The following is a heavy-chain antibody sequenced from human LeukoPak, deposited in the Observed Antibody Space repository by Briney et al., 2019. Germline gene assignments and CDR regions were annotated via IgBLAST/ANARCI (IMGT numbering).Heavy chain of an antibody. CDR2: IKHDGSET. D-gene: IGHD3-16*01. CDR1: RFTVSSIW. V-gene: IGHV3-7*02. J-gene: IGHJ6*02. Sequence: GGSLRLSCATSRFTVSSIWMSWVRQAPGKGLEWVANIKHDGSETNYVDSVKGRFTISRDNAKSSLHLQMNSLRVEDTAVYYCAKNGGPHGMDVWGQGTTVTVSS. CDR3: AKNGGPHGMDV.